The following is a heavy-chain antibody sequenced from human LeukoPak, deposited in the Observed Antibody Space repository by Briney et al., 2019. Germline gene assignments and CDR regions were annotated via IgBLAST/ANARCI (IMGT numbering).Heavy chain of an antibody. V-gene: IGHV3-23*01. J-gene: IGHJ4*02. D-gene: IGHD1-26*01. CDR2: ISGSGGST. CDR1: GFTFSSYA. CDR3: AKVRSFPPDYFDY. Sequence: GGSLRLSCAASGFTFSSYAMSWVRQAPGKGLEWVSAISGSGGSTYYADSVKGRFTISRDNSKNTLYLQMNSLRAEDTAVYCCAKVRSFPPDYFDYWGQGTLVTVSS.